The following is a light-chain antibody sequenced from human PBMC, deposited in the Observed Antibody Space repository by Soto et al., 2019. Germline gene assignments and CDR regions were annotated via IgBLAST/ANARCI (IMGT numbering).Light chain of an antibody. Sequence: QSVLTQSPSASASLGASVKLTCTLSSGHSNYAIAWHQQQPEKGPRYLMKLNSDGSHSKGDGIPDRFSGSSSGAERYLTISSLQSEDEADYYCQTWGTGTPRVFGEGTKLTVL. V-gene: IGLV4-69*01. CDR2: LNSDGSH. J-gene: IGLJ3*02. CDR1: SGHSNYA. CDR3: QTWGTGTPRV.